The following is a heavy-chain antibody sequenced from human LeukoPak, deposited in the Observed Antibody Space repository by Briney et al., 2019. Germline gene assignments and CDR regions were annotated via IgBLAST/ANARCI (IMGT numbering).Heavy chain of an antibody. CDR2: IYYSGST. D-gene: IGHD6-13*01. V-gene: IGHV4-59*01. CDR1: GGSISSYY. J-gene: IGHJ4*02. CDR3: ARGAAAGILVLDY. Sequence: SETLSLTCTVSGGSISSYYWSWIRQPPGKGLEWVGYIYYSGSTNYNPSLKSRVTISVDTSKNQFSLKLSSVTAADTAVYYCARGAAAGILVLDYWGQGTLVTVSS.